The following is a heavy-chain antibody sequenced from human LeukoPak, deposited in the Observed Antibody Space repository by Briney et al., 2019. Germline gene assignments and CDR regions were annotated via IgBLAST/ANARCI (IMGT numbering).Heavy chain of an antibody. J-gene: IGHJ4*02. D-gene: IGHD3-22*01. V-gene: IGHV3-49*04. CDR2: IRSKAYGGTT. CDR1: GFTFGDYA. CDR3: TRVQMKTYYYDSSGYYY. Sequence: GGSLRLSCTASGFTFGDYAMSWVRQAPGKGVEWVGFIRSKAYGGTTEYAASVKGRFTISRDDSKSIAYLQMNSLKTEDTAVYYCTRVQMKTYYYDSSGYYYWGQGTLVTVSS.